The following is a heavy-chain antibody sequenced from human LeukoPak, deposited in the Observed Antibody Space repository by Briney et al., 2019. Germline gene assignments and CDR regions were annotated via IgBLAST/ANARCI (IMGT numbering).Heavy chain of an antibody. CDR2: ISRSGGFI. D-gene: IGHD6-13*01. Sequence: GGSLRLSCAASGFTFTAHSMNWVRQAPVEGLEWVSSISRSGGFIYYLDSVKGRFTTSRDNAKNSLYLQMNNLRVEDTAVYYCARTIAATGKGLDTFDIWGQGTLVTVSS. V-gene: IGHV3-21*01. CDR3: ARTIAATGKGLDTFDI. CDR1: GFTFTAHS. J-gene: IGHJ3*02.